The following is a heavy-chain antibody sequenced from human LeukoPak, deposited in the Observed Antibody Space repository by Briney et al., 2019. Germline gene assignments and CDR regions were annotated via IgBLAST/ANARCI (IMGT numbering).Heavy chain of an antibody. D-gene: IGHD1-26*01. Sequence: GGSLRLSCAASGFTFSSYWMHWVRQAPGRGLVWVSRIKSDGTSTSYADSVKGRFTISRDNAKNTLYLQMNSLRAEDTAVYYCTREGDSGSYFYYFDYWGQGTLVTVSS. V-gene: IGHV3-74*01. CDR2: IKSDGTST. J-gene: IGHJ4*02. CDR1: GFTFSSYW. CDR3: TREGDSGSYFYYFDY.